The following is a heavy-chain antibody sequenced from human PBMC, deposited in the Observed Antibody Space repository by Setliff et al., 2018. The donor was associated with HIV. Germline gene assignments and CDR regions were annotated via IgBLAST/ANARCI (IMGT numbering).Heavy chain of an antibody. Sequence: ASVKVSCKASGYTFTSYAMSWVRQAPGQGLEWMGWINTNTGNPTYAQGFTGRFVFSLDTSVSTAYLQISSLKAEDTAVYYCARMATVYYYYMDVWGKGTTVTVSS. D-gene: IGHD4-4*01. V-gene: IGHV7-4-1*02. J-gene: IGHJ6*03. CDR3: ARMATVYYYYMDV. CDR2: INTNTGNP. CDR1: GYTFTSYA.